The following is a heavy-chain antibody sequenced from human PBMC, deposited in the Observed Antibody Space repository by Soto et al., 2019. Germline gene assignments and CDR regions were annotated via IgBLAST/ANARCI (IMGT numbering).Heavy chain of an antibody. D-gene: IGHD1-26*01. CDR1: GDSVSTDRYF. CDR2: ISYTGDT. CDR3: ARIVVGATVDL. Sequence: ETLSLTCSVSGDSVSTDRYFWTWIRQPPGKGLEWIAYISYTGDTNYNPSLKSRVTISIDTSRNQFSLTLTSVTAADTAVYFCARIVVGATVDLWGQGSLVTVSS. V-gene: IGHV4-61*01. J-gene: IGHJ5*02.